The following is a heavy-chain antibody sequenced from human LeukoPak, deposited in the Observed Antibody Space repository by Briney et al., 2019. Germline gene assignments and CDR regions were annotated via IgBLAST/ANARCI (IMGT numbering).Heavy chain of an antibody. D-gene: IGHD3-22*01. Sequence: SETLSLTCAVYGGSFSGYYWSWIRQPPGKGLEWIGEINHSGSTNYNPSLKSRVTISVDTSKNQFSLKLSSVTAADTAVYYCARGLYDSSGYYPCVLVYWGQGTLVTVSS. CDR1: GGSFSGYY. J-gene: IGHJ4*02. CDR3: ARGLYDSSGYYPCVLVY. CDR2: INHSGST. V-gene: IGHV4-34*01.